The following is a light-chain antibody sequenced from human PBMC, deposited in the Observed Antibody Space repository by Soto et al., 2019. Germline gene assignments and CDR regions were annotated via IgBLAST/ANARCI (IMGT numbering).Light chain of an antibody. CDR3: QQYNNWERT. CDR1: QSVSSN. V-gene: IGKV3-15*01. Sequence: EIVMTQSPATLSVSPGERATLSCRASQSVSSNLPWYQQKPGQAPRLLIYGASTRATGIPARFSGSGSGTEFTLTISSLQSEDFAVYYCQQYNNWERTFGQGTKVEIK. J-gene: IGKJ1*01. CDR2: GAS.